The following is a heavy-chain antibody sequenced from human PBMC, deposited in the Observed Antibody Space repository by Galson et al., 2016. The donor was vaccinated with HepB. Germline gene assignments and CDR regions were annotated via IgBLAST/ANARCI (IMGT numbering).Heavy chain of an antibody. CDR2: INPTSGGS. CDR3: ARTQNWTYDP. CDR1: GYTFTGYY. D-gene: IGHD1-7*01. V-gene: IGHV1-2*06. Sequence: SVKVSCKASGYTFTGYYIHWVRQAPGQGLERMGRINPTSGGSHYARRFQGRVAMTRDTSISTAYMELRRLRSDDTAVYYCARTQNWTYDPWGQGTLVTVSS. J-gene: IGHJ5*02.